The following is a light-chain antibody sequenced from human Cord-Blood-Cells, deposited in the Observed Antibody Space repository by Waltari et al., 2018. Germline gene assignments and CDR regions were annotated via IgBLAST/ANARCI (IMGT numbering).Light chain of an antibody. J-gene: IGKJ2*01. V-gene: IGKV3-15*01. CDR2: GAS. CDR3: QQYNNWPPYT. CDR1: QRVSSN. Sequence: EIVLTPSPATLSVSTGERATLTCRASQRVSSNLAWYQQKPGQAPRLLIYGASTRATGIPAMFSGSGSGTEFTLTISSLQSEDFAVYYCQQYNNWPPYTFGQGTKLEIK.